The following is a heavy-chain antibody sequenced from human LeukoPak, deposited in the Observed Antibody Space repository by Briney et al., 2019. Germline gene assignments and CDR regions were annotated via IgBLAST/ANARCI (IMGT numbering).Heavy chain of an antibody. J-gene: IGHJ6*04. D-gene: IGHD6-13*01. Sequence: GESLKISCETSGYSFTTYWIGWVRQRPGTGLEWVGAIYPDDSDTRYSPSFQGQVAISADRSISTAYLQWSSLKASDTAMYYCARGRSSSWFADYYYYGMDVWGKGTTVTVSS. CDR3: ARGRSSSWFADYYYYGMDV. V-gene: IGHV5-51*01. CDR2: IYPDDSDT. CDR1: GYSFTTYW.